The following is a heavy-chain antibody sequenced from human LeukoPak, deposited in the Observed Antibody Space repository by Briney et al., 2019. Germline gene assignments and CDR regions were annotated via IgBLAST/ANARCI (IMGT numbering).Heavy chain of an antibody. CDR2: IYYSGST. CDR3: ARALPDYDSSGYYRRYFDY. CDR1: GGSLSSYY. Sequence: SETLSLTCTVSGGSLSSYYWSWIRQPPGKGLEWIGYIYYSGSTNYNPSLKSRVTISVDTSKNQFSLKLSSVTAADTAVYYCARALPDYDSSGYYRRYFDYWGQGTLVTVSS. V-gene: IGHV4-59*01. D-gene: IGHD3-22*01. J-gene: IGHJ4*02.